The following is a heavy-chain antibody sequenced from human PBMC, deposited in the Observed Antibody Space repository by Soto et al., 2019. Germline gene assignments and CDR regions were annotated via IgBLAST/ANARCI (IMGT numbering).Heavy chain of an antibody. CDR3: ARDGVDTIWTGYDDYYYYGMDF. Sequence: QVQLLESGGGVVQPGRSLRLSCAASGFTFSSYGMHWVRQAPGKGLEWVAVIWYDGSNKYYADSVKGRFTISRDNSKNTLYLQMNRMSAEDTDVYYGARDGVDTIWTGYDDYYYYGMDFWGQGTTVTVSS. D-gene: IGHD3-9*01. CDR1: GFTFSSYG. CDR2: IWYDGSNK. V-gene: IGHV3-33*01. J-gene: IGHJ6*02.